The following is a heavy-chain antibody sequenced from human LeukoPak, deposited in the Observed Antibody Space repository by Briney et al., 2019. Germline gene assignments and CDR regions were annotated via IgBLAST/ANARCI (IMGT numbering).Heavy chain of an antibody. CDR2: IYYSGST. J-gene: IGHJ5*02. Sequence: PSETLSLTCTVSGGSISSGGYYWSWIRQHPGKGLEWIGYIYYSGSTYYNPSLKSRVTISVDTSKNRFSLKLSSVTAADTAVYYCARDLYGRSNWFDPWGQGTLVTVSS. V-gene: IGHV4-31*03. D-gene: IGHD2-8*01. CDR3: ARDLYGRSNWFDP. CDR1: GGSISSGGYY.